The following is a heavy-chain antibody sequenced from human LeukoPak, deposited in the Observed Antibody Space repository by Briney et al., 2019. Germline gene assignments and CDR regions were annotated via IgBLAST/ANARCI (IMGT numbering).Heavy chain of an antibody. CDR3: ARRESHAFDI. J-gene: IGHJ3*02. CDR1: GYSFTSYW. CDR2: IYPGDSDT. Sequence: GESLKIYCKGSGYSFTSYWIGWVRQMPRTGREWMGIIYPGDSDTRYSPAFQGQVTISADKSISTAYLQWSSLKASDSAMYYCARRESHAFDIWGQGTMVTVSS. V-gene: IGHV5-51*01.